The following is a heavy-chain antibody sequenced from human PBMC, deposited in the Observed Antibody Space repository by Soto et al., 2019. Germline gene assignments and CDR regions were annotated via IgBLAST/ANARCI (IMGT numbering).Heavy chain of an antibody. Sequence: QVQLVESGGGMVQPGRSLRLSCAASGFTFSSYGMHWVRQAPGKGLEWVAVISYDGSNKYYADSVKGRFTVSRDKSKNTLYLQVNSLRAEDTAVYYCAKDKVPVVVTAPFDYWGQGTLVTVSS. D-gene: IGHD2-21*02. J-gene: IGHJ4*02. CDR1: GFTFSSYG. V-gene: IGHV3-30*18. CDR2: ISYDGSNK. CDR3: AKDKVPVVVTAPFDY.